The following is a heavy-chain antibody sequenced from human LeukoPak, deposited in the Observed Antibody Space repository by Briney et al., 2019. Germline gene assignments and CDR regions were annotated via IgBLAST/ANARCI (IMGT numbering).Heavy chain of an antibody. V-gene: IGHV5-51*01. J-gene: IGHJ5*02. D-gene: IGHD3-9*01. CDR3: ARTGGSVDWFNWFDP. CDR2: IYPGDSDT. CDR1: GYNFATYW. Sequence: PGESLKISCKASGYNFATYWIAWVRQMPGKGLEWVEIIYPGDSDTRYSPSFQGQVTISVDKSTSTAYLQWASLRASDTATYFCARTGGSVDWFNWFDPWGQGTLVIVSS.